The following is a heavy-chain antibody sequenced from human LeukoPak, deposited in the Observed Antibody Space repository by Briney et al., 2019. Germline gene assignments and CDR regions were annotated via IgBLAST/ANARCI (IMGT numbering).Heavy chain of an antibody. CDR3: VRQQTSHGNFDY. CDR1: GLTFSSHW. Sequence: GGSLRLSCAASGLTFSSHWMHWVRQAPGKGLVWVSRITNDGSSTTYADSVKGRFTISRENAKNSLSLQINSLKAEDTAVYYCVRQQTSHGNFDYWGQGTLVTVSS. J-gene: IGHJ4*02. CDR2: ITNDGSST. D-gene: IGHD1-26*01. V-gene: IGHV3-74*01.